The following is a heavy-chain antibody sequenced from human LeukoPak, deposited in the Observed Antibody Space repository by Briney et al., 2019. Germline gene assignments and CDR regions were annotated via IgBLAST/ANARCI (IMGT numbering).Heavy chain of an antibody. CDR1: GGSISSGGYY. CDR3: ARANLDNIAVPNWFDP. D-gene: IGHD6-19*01. Sequence: PSETLSLTCTVSGGSISSGGYYWSWIRQPPGKGLEWIGYIYHSGSTYYNPSLKSRVTISVDRSKNQFSLKLSSVTAADTAVYYCARANLDNIAVPNWFDPWGQGTLVTVSS. CDR2: IYHSGST. J-gene: IGHJ5*02. V-gene: IGHV4-30-2*01.